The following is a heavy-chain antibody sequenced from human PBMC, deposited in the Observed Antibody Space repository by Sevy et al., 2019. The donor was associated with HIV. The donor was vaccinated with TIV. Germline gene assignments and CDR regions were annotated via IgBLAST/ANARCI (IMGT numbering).Heavy chain of an antibody. CDR3: ARESGGYCSSTSCYTDYYYGMDV. V-gene: IGHV1-69*13. CDR2: IIPIIGTA. Sequence: ASVKVSCKASGGTFSSYAISWVRQAPGQGLEWMGGIIPIIGTANYAQKFQGRVTITADESTSTAYMELSSLRSEDTAVYYCARESGGYCSSTSCYTDYYYGMDVWGQGTTVTVSS. D-gene: IGHD2-2*02. CDR1: GGTFSSYA. J-gene: IGHJ6*02.